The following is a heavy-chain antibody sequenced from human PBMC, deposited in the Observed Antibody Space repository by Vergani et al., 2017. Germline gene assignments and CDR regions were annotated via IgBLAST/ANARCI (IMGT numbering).Heavy chain of an antibody. CDR2: IIPIFGTA. J-gene: IGHJ6*03. CDR3: ARALVVVPGAGYYYYMDV. D-gene: IGHD2-2*01. CDR1: GGTFSSYA. V-gene: IGHV1-69*01. Sequence: QVQLVQSGAEVKKPGSSVKVSCKASGGTFSSYAISWVRQAPGQGLEWMGGIIPIFGTANYAQKFQGRVTITADESTSTAYMELSSLRSEDTAVCYCARALVVVPGAGYYYYMDVWGKGTTVTVSS.